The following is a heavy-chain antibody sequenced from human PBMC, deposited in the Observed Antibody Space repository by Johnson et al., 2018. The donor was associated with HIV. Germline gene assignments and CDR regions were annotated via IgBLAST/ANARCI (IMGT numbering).Heavy chain of an antibody. D-gene: IGHD3-22*01. V-gene: IGHV3-13*01. CDR2: IGTAGDT. Sequence: VQLVESGGGLVQPGGSLRLSCAASGFTFRSYDMHWVRQATGKGLEWVSGIGTAGDTSYPGSVKGRFTISRENAKNSLYLQMNSLRAEDTAVYYCASHYYDSSGYYFDAFDIWGQGTMVTVSS. J-gene: IGHJ3*02. CDR3: ASHYYDSSGYYFDAFDI. CDR1: GFTFRSYD.